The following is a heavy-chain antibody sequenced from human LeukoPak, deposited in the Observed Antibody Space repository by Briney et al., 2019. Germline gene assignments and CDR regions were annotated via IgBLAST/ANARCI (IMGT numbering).Heavy chain of an antibody. V-gene: IGHV3-23*01. D-gene: IGHD1-14*01. Sequence: GGSLRLSCAASGSFFGTYALSWVRQAPGKGLEWVSTIGSSGDTKYADSVKGRFTISRENFENTLFLQMSNLRVEDTAVYYCARAQPPYPLLTLWGQGTLVTVSS. CDR2: IGSSGDT. CDR3: ARAQPPYPLLTL. J-gene: IGHJ4*02. CDR1: GSFFGTYA.